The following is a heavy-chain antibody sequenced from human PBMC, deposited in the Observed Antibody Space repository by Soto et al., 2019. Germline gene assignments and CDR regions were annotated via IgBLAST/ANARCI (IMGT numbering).Heavy chain of an antibody. V-gene: IGHV4-59*08. D-gene: IGHD2-15*01. CDR2: IYYSGST. Sequence: SETLSLTCTFSGCSISSYYWSWIRQPPGKGLEWIGYIYYSGSTNYNPSLKSRVTISVDTSKNQFSLKLSSVTAADTAVYYCARSRGYRSGGSCYWADYWGQGTLVTVSS. J-gene: IGHJ4*02. CDR3: ARSRGYRSGGSCYWADY. CDR1: GCSISSYY.